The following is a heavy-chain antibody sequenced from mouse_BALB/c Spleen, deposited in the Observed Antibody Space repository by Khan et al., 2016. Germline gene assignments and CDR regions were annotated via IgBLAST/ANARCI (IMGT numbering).Heavy chain of an antibody. CDR2: ISYSGST. CDR1: GYSITSDYA. CDR3: AFIYYDSWFAY. Sequence: EVQLQESGPDLVKPSQSLSLTCTVTGYSITSDYAWNWIRQFPGNKLEWMGYISYSGSTSYNPSLKSRISITRDTSKNQFFLQLNSVTTEDTATXYCAFIYYDSWFAYWGQGTLVTVSA. J-gene: IGHJ3*01. V-gene: IGHV3-2*02. D-gene: IGHD2-4*01.